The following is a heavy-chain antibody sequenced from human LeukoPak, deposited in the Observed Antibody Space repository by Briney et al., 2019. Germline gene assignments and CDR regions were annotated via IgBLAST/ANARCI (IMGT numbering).Heavy chain of an antibody. CDR1: GFSFR. J-gene: IGHJ4*02. CDR3: ARDRMGLTSLGRSALDS. V-gene: IGHV3-23*01. CDR2: MSGNGVRT. Sequence: GGSLRLSCAASGFSFRHELGPPGSREGPGVVSGMSGNGVRTFYADSVKGRFTISRDNSENALYLQMNSLRAEDTAIYYCARDRMGLTSLGRSALDSWGQGILVIVSS. D-gene: IGHD4/OR15-4a*01.